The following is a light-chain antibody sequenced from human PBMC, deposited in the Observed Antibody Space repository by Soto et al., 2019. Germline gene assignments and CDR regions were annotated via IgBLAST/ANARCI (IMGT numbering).Light chain of an antibody. Sequence: DIQMTQSPSTLSASVGDRVNITCRASQRVSPWLAWYQHKPGKAPKLLIYKASTLEDGVPSRFSASGSETEFPLTISRLQPDDFATYDCQEYNNQRTGTFGQGITV. CDR3: QEYNNQRTGT. CDR2: KAS. V-gene: IGKV1-5*03. J-gene: IGKJ1*01. CDR1: QRVSPW.